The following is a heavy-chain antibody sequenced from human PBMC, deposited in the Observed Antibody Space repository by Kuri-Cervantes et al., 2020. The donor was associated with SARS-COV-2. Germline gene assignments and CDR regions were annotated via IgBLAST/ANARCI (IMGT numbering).Heavy chain of an antibody. CDR2: IYHDWTT. J-gene: IGHJ3*02. D-gene: IGHD1-26*01. CDR1: GYSISSISY. CDR3: ARWELLFPSDAFDI. V-gene: IGHV4-38-2*01. Sequence: SETLSLTCAVSGYSISSISYWGWIRQAPGKGREWIGSIYHDWTTYSNPSLKSRVTISVDTSKNQFSLKLSSVTAADTAVYYCARWELLFPSDAFDIWGQGTMVTVSS.